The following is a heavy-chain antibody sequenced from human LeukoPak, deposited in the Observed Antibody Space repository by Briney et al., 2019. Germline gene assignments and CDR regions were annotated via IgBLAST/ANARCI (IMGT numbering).Heavy chain of an antibody. J-gene: IGHJ5*02. CDR2: INPNSGGT. V-gene: IGHV1-2*02. Sequence: ASVKVSCKASGYTFTGYYMHWVRQAPGQGLEWMGWINPNSGGTSYAQKFQGRVTMTRDTSISTAYMELSRLRSDDTAVYYCARSAMIVVVNNWFDPWGQGTLVTVSS. D-gene: IGHD3-22*01. CDR1: GYTFTGYY. CDR3: ARSAMIVVVNNWFDP.